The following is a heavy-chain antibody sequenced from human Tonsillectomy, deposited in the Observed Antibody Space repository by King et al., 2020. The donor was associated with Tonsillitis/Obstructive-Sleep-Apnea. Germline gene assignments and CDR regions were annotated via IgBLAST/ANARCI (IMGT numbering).Heavy chain of an antibody. J-gene: IGHJ4*02. CDR3: ARGLHCSSTSCYLMDY. Sequence: QLQESGPGLVKPSETLSLTCTVSGGSISSYYWSWLRQPAGKGLEWIGRIYTSGSTNYNPSLKSRVTMSVDTSKNQFSLKLSSVTAADTAVYYCARGLHCSSTSCYLMDYWGQGTLVTVSS. CDR2: IYTSGST. D-gene: IGHD2-2*01. CDR1: GGSISSYY. V-gene: IGHV4-4*07.